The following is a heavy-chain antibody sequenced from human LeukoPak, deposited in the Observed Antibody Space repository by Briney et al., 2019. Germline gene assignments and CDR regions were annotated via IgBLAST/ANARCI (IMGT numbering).Heavy chain of an antibody. Sequence: WASVKVSCKASGYTFTSYYMHWVRQAPGQGLEWMGIINPSGGSTSYAQKFQGRVTMTRDTSTSTVYMELSSLRSEDTAVYYCARAPRGTGTTKNWFDPWGQGTLVTVSS. J-gene: IGHJ5*02. V-gene: IGHV1-46*01. CDR3: ARAPRGTGTTKNWFDP. CDR2: INPSGGST. D-gene: IGHD1-7*01. CDR1: GYTFTSYY.